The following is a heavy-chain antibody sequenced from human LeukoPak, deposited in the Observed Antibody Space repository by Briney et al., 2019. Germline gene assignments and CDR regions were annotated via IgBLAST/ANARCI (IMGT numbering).Heavy chain of an antibody. CDR1: GYTFTSYG. Sequence: ASVKVSCKASGYTFTSYGISWVRQAPGQGLEWMGIINPSGGSTSYAQKFQGRVTMTRDTSTSTVYMELSSLRSEDTAVYYCASGCTSCYPYYYYGMDVWGQGTTVTVSS. J-gene: IGHJ6*02. V-gene: IGHV1-46*01. CDR2: INPSGGST. CDR3: ASGCTSCYPYYYYGMDV. D-gene: IGHD2-2*01.